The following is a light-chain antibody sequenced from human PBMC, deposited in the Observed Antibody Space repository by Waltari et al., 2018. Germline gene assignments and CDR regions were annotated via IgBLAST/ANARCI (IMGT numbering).Light chain of an antibody. V-gene: IGLV3-21*03. Sequence: SYVLTQPPSVSVAPGKTARITCGGNNIGSKSVHWYQQKPGQAPVLVGYDDSDRPSGITERFSGSNSGNTATLTISRVEAGDEADYYCQVWDTSSNLHVVFGGGAKLTVL. CDR2: DDS. CDR3: QVWDTSSNLHVV. CDR1: NIGSKS. J-gene: IGLJ2*01.